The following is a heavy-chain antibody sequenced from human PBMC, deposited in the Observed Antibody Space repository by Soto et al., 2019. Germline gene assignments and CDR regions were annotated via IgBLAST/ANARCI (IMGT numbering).Heavy chain of an antibody. Sequence: EVQLVESGGGLVKPGGSLRLSCAASGFTFSSYSMNWVRQAPVKGLEWVSSISSSSSYIYYADSVKGRFTISRDNAKNSLYLQMNILRAEDTAAYYCARAVIVGATAGRDYWGQGTLVTVSS. J-gene: IGHJ4*02. D-gene: IGHD1-26*01. V-gene: IGHV3-21*01. CDR1: GFTFSSYS. CDR2: ISSSSSYI. CDR3: ARAVIVGATAGRDY.